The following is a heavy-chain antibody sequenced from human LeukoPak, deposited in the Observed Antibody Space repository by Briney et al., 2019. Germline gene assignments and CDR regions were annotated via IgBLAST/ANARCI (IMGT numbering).Heavy chain of an antibody. CDR3: ARAKTSTTVIYY. D-gene: IGHD4-17*01. CDR2: ISWNSGSE. Sequence: GGSLRLSCAASGFSFDDYAMHWLRHAPGKGLQWVSGISWNSGSEGYADSVKGRFTISRDNAKNSLYLQMNSLRAEDTAVYYCARAKTSTTVIYYWGQGTLVTVSS. CDR1: GFSFDDYA. J-gene: IGHJ4*02. V-gene: IGHV3-9*01.